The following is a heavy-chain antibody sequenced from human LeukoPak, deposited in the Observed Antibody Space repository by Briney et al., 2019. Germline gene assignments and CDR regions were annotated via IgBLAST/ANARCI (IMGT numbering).Heavy chain of an antibody. CDR2: ISYDGSNK. CDR3: ARDLKLEQQLVRAGRLGFDP. J-gene: IGHJ5*02. CDR1: GFTFSSYA. D-gene: IGHD6-13*01. V-gene: IGHV3-30-3*01. Sequence: PGRSLRLSCAASGFTFSSYAMHWVRQAPGKGLEWVAVISYDGSNKYYADSVKGRFTISRDNSKNTLYLQMNSLRAEDTAVYYCARDLKLEQQLVRAGRLGFDPWGQGTLVTVSS.